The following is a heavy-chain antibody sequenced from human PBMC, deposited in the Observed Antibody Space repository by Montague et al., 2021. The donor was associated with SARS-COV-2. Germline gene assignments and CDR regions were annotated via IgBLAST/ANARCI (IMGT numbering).Heavy chain of an antibody. J-gene: IGHJ6*02. V-gene: IGHV4-61*02. Sequence: TLSLTCTVSGGSISSGSYYWSWIRQPAGKGLEWIGRIYTSGSTNYNPSLKSRVTISVDTSKNQFSLKLSSVTAADTAVYYCARDYKGYCSGGSCSYYHYGMDVWGQGTTVTVSS. CDR3: ARDYKGYCSGGSCSYYHYGMDV. CDR1: GGSISSGSYY. D-gene: IGHD2-15*01. CDR2: IYTSGST.